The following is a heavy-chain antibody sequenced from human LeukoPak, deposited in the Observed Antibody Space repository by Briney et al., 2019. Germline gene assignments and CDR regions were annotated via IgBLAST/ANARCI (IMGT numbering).Heavy chain of an antibody. V-gene: IGHV3-48*04. J-gene: IGHJ4*02. D-gene: IGHD1-1*01. Sequence: PGGSLRLSCAASGLSFGGYRMNWVRQARGKGLDWVSYISSRSRTIFYADSVKGRFTISRDNAKNSLYLQMNSLRAEDTAVYYCARSVEGHFDYWGQGTLVTVSS. CDR2: ISSRSRTI. CDR1: GLSFGGYR. CDR3: ARSVEGHFDY.